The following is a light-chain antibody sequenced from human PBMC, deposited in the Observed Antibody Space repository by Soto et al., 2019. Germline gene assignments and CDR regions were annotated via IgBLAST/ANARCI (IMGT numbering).Light chain of an antibody. CDR2: DAS. V-gene: IGKV3-11*01. CDR3: QERSSYYT. Sequence: VVLTQSPATLSLSPGEIATLSCRASQSITNSLAWYQQKPGQAPRLLIFDASSRATGIPARFSGSGSETDFTLTISSLEPEEYAVYYWQERSSYYTFGQGTRLEIK. J-gene: IGKJ2*01. CDR1: QSITNS.